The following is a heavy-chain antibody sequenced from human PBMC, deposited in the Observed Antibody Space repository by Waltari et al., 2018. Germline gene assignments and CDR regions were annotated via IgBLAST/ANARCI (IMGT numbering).Heavy chain of an antibody. D-gene: IGHD2-21*01. CDR1: GYTFTGYV. CDR2: IKTNIGRP. J-gene: IGHJ6*02. Sequence: QVQLVQSGSELKNPGASVRISCKASGYTFTGYVLNWLRQAQGKGLQWMGCIKTNIGRPTYALGFRGLFVFAVEVSASTAYLQISDLQSEDTGLYFCVREVSGGDEWTHYFNGLDVWGQGTTVTVSS. V-gene: IGHV7-4-1*02. CDR3: VREVSGGDEWTHYFNGLDV.